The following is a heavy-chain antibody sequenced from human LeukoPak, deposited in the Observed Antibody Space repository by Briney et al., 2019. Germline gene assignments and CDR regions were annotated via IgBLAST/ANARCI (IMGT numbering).Heavy chain of an antibody. CDR3: ARVGYSYGYGY. D-gene: IGHD5-18*01. V-gene: IGHV4-34*01. Sequence: SETLSLTCAVYGGSFSGYYWSWIRQPPGKGLEWIGEINHSGGTNYNSSLKSRVTISVDTSKNQFSLKLSSVTAADTAVYYCARVGYSYGYGYWGQGTLVTVSS. CDR2: INHSGGT. CDR1: GGSFSGYY. J-gene: IGHJ4*02.